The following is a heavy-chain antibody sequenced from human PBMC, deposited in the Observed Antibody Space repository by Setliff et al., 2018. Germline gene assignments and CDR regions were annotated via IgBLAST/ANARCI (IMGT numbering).Heavy chain of an antibody. CDR2: IYYSGST. CDR3: ARSRTIAVKGGVFAV. V-gene: IGHV4-31*03. J-gene: IGHJ2*01. CDR1: GASITSDAYY. Sequence: PSETLSLTCIVSGASITSDAYYWSWVRQHPGKGLEWIGYIYYSGSTYYNPSLESRVTISLDSSKNQFSLELHSVTAADTAVYYCARSRTIAVKGGVFAVWGRSTLVTVSS. D-gene: IGHD6-19*01.